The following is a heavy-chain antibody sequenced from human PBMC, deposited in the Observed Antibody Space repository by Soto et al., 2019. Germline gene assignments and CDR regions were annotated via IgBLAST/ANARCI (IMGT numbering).Heavy chain of an antibody. CDR2: MWYDGTNK. CDR3: ARDATFGTKGGSFDI. D-gene: IGHD3-16*01. V-gene: IGHV3-33*01. CDR1: GFTFRIYS. Sequence: GGSLRLSCAASGFTFRIYSMHWVRQSPGKGLEWVAVMWYDGTNKCYGESVKGRFTIYRDNSENTLYLQMNSLRVEDTAVYYCARDATFGTKGGSFDIWGHGTLVTVSS. J-gene: IGHJ3*02.